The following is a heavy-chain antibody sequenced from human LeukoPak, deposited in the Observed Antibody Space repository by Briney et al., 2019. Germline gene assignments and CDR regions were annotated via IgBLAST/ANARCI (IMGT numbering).Heavy chain of an antibody. J-gene: IGHJ4*02. CDR1: GYTFTSYG. D-gene: IGHD5-12*01. CDR3: ARGLYSGYDSLKNFDY. V-gene: IGHV1-18*01. CDR2: ISAYNGNT. Sequence: GESLKVSCKASGYTFTSYGISWVRQAPGQGLEWMGWISAYNGNTNYAQKLQGRVTMTTDTSTSTAYMELRSLRSDDTAVYYCARGLYSGYDSLKNFDYWGQGTLVTVSS.